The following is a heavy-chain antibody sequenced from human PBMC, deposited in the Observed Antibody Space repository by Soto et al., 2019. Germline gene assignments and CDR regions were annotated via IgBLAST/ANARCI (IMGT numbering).Heavy chain of an antibody. Sequence: GGSLRLSCAASGFTFSNAWMSWVRQAPGKGLEWVGRIKSKTDGGTTDYATPVKGRFTISRDDSKNTLYLQMNSLKTEDTAVYYCTTATEYNWNDGAFDYWGPGTLVTVSS. CDR1: GFTFSNAW. CDR3: TTATEYNWNDGAFDY. D-gene: IGHD1-1*01. V-gene: IGHV3-15*01. CDR2: IKSKTDGGTT. J-gene: IGHJ4*02.